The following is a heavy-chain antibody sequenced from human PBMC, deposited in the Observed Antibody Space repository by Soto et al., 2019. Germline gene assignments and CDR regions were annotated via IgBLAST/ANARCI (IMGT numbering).Heavy chain of an antibody. CDR2: INHSGST. CDR3: ARVGIQLWTHFDY. D-gene: IGHD5-18*01. V-gene: IGHV4-34*01. J-gene: IGHJ4*02. CDR1: GGSFSGYY. Sequence: SETLSLTCAVYGGSFSGYYWSWIRQPPGKGLEWIGEINHSGSTNYNPSLKSRVTRSVDTSKNQFSLKLSSVTAADTAVYSCARVGIQLWTHFDYWGQGTLVTVSS.